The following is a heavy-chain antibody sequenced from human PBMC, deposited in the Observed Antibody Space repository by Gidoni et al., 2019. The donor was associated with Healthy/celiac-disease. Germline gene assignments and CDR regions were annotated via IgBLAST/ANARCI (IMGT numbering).Heavy chain of an antibody. CDR3: ASDLAVATTGYYYGMDV. CDR1: GGSFSGYY. D-gene: IGHD6-19*01. V-gene: IGHV4-34*01. Sequence: QVQLQQWGAGLLQPSETLSLTCAVYGGSFSGYYWSWIRQPPGKGLEWIGEINHSGSTNYNPSLKSRVTISVDTSKNQFSLKLSSVTAADTAVYYCASDLAVATTGYYYGMDVWGQGTTVTVSS. J-gene: IGHJ6*02. CDR2: INHSGST.